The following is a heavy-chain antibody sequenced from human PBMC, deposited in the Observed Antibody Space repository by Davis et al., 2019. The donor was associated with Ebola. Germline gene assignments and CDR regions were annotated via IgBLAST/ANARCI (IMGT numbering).Heavy chain of an antibody. D-gene: IGHD3-22*01. J-gene: IGHJ6*03. CDR2: IYYSRST. Sequence: PSETLSLTCPVSGGSISRVGSYWTWIRQHPGKGLEWIGYIYYSRSTYYNPSLKSRVTISLDTSKNQFSLNLYSVTAADTAVYYCARDLRYDSSGYDYYFYMDVWGKGTTVTVSS. V-gene: IGHV4-31*03. CDR1: GGSISRVGSY. CDR3: ARDLRYDSSGYDYYFYMDV.